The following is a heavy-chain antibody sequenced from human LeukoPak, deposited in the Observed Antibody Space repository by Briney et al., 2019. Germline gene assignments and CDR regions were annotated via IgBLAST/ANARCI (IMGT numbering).Heavy chain of an antibody. CDR3: ARALYYDILTGPDAFDI. Sequence: GGSLRLSCAASGFTFSTYGMHWVRQAPGKGLEWVAFIRYDASDKYYADSVKGRFTIYRDNSKNTLYLQMSSLRGEDTAVYYCARALYYDILTGPDAFDIWGQGTMVTVSS. D-gene: IGHD3-9*01. CDR2: IRYDASDK. V-gene: IGHV3-30*02. CDR1: GFTFSTYG. J-gene: IGHJ3*02.